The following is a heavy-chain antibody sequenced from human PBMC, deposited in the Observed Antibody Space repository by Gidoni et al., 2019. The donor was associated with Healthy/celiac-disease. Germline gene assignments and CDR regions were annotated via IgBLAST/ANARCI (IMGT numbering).Heavy chain of an antibody. CDR1: GSRFTSYW. CDR2: IDPSDSYT. J-gene: IGHJ4*02. CDR3: ARTAYCGGDCRSFFDY. Sequence: EVQLVQSGAEVKKPGESLRISCKGSGSRFTSYWISWVRQMPGKGLEWMGRIDPSDSYTNYSPSFQGHVTISADKSISTAYLQWSSLKASDTAMYYCARTAYCGGDCRSFFDYWGQGTLVTVSS. V-gene: IGHV5-10-1*03. D-gene: IGHD2-21*02.